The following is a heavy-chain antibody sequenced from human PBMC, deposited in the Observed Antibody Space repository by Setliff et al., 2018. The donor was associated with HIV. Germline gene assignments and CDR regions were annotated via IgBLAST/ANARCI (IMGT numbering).Heavy chain of an antibody. D-gene: IGHD6-19*01. Sequence: PSETLSLTCGVYGGSLSDYYWSWIRQPPGKGLEWIGEINHSGSSNYNPSLKSRVTISVDTSKNQLSLNVTSMTAADTAVYYCVRGQHWLDWGQGTLVTVSS. CDR1: GGSLSDYY. CDR3: VRGQHWLD. J-gene: IGHJ4*02. CDR2: INHSGSS. V-gene: IGHV4-34*01.